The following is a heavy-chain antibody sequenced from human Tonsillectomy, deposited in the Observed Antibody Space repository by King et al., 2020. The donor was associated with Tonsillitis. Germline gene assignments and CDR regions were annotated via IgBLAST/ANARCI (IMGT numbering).Heavy chain of an antibody. CDR1: GDSFATYW. CDR2: IYPDDSDT. CDR3: ATSSLFAWFDP. Sequence: EVQLVESGAEVKKPGESLKISCQVSGDSFATYWIGWVRQLPGKGLEWMGIIYPDDSDTRYSPSFQGQVTISADKSISTAYLKWRSLKASDTPLYYCATSSLFAWFDPWGQGTLVTVSS. D-gene: IGHD5-24*01. J-gene: IGHJ5*02. V-gene: IGHV5-51*01.